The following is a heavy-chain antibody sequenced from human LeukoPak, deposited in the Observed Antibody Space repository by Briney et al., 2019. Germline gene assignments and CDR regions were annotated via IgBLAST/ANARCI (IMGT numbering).Heavy chain of an antibody. CDR1: GFTFSTYT. D-gene: IGHD4-17*01. V-gene: IGHV3-21*01. CDR3: ARFVTTLDY. J-gene: IGHJ4*02. Sequence: PGGSLRLSCAASGFTFSTYTMNWVRQAPGKGLEWVSSITSGGVNTYYATSVKGRFTISRDNAKNSLFLQMNSLRAEDTAVYYCARFVTTLDYWGQGTLVTVSS. CDR2: ITSGGVNT.